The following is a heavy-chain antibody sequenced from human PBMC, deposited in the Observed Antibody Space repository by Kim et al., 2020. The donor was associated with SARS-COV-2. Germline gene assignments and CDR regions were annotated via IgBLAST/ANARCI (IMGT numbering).Heavy chain of an antibody. D-gene: IGHD1-7*01. CDR1: GGSFSGYY. CDR2: INHSGST. Sequence: SETLSLTCAVYGGSFSGYYWSWIRQPPGKGLEWIGEINHSGSTNYNPSLKSRVTISVDTSKNQFSLKLSSVTAADTAVYYCARVQYWNYGPYAFDIWGQGTMVTVSS. V-gene: IGHV4-34*01. J-gene: IGHJ3*02. CDR3: ARVQYWNYGPYAFDI.